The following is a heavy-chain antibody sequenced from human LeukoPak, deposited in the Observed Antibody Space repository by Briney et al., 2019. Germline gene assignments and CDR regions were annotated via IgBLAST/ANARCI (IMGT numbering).Heavy chain of an antibody. CDR1: GGSISGGGYS. D-gene: IGHD2-21*02. Sequence: PSETLSLTCAVSGGSISGGGYSYNWIRQPPGKGLEWSGYTYNSGSTSYNPSLKRRVTMSVDTSMNHFSLRLSFVTAADTAVYYCARGWGPAYCGGDCHRHFDYWGQGALVTVSS. V-gene: IGHV4-30-4*07. CDR3: ARGWGPAYCGGDCHRHFDY. CDR2: TYNSGST. J-gene: IGHJ4*02.